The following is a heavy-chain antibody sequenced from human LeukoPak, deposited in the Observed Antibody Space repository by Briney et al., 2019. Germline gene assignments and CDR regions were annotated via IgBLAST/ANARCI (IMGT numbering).Heavy chain of an antibody. CDR3: ARTTEAHSWRTRYYDYYMDV. CDR2: IFTSRST. J-gene: IGHJ6*03. D-gene: IGHD6-13*01. Sequence: PSETLSLTCTVSGVSISSYYWSWIRQPAGKGLEWIGRIFTSRSTNDNPSLKSRVTMSVDTSKNQFSLKLSSVTAADTAVYYCARTTEAHSWRTRYYDYYMDVWGKGTTVTVSS. V-gene: IGHV4-4*07. CDR1: GVSISSYY.